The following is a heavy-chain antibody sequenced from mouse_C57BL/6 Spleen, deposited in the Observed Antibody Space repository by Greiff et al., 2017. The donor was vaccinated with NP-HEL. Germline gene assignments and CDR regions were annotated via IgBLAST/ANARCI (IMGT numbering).Heavy chain of an antibody. V-gene: IGHV1-22*01. CDR3: ARAPTVVAIYWYFDV. J-gene: IGHJ1*03. CDR2: INPNNGGT. CDR1: GYTFTDYN. D-gene: IGHD1-1*01. Sequence: VQLKQSGPELVKPGASVKMSCKASGYTFTDYNMHWVKQSHGKSLEWIGYINPNNGGTSYNQKFKGKATLTVNKSSSTAYMELRSLTSEDSAVYYCARAPTVVAIYWYFDVWGTGTTVTVSS.